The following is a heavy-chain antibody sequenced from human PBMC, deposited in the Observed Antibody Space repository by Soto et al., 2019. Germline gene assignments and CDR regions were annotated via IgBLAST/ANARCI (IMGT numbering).Heavy chain of an antibody. CDR2: ISSSSTI. Sequence: GGSLRLSCAASGFTFSSYSMNWVRQAPGKGLEWVSYISSSSTIYYADSVKGRFTISRDNAKNSLYLQMNSLRDEDTAVYYCARAISLYDSSGYYYYYYGMDVWGQGTTVTVSS. CDR3: ARAISLYDSSGYYYYYYGMDV. J-gene: IGHJ6*02. CDR1: GFTFSSYS. D-gene: IGHD3-22*01. V-gene: IGHV3-48*02.